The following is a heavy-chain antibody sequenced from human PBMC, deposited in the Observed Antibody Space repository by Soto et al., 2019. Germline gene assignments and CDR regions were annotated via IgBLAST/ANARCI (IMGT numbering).Heavy chain of an antibody. D-gene: IGHD5-18*01. CDR1: GFSLTTRGVG. V-gene: IGHV2-5*02. Sequence: QITLKESGPTLVKPTQTLTLTCTFSGFSLTTRGVGVGWIGQPPGKALEWLALIYWDDDEGYSPSLKSRLTITNDTCKNQVVLTMTNMDPGDTATYYCAHRPRGYSYHFDYWGQGTLVTFSS. J-gene: IGHJ4*02. CDR3: AHRPRGYSYHFDY. CDR2: IYWDDDE.